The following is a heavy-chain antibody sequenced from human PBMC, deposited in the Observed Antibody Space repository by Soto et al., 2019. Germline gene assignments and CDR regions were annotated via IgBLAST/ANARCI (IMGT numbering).Heavy chain of an antibody. D-gene: IGHD3-10*01. V-gene: IGHV4-39*01. CDR2: IYYSGST. Sequence: PSETLSLTCTVSGGSISSSSYYWGWIRQPPGKGPEWIGSIYYSGSTYYNPSLKSRVTISVDTSKNQFSLKLSSVTAADTAVYYCARHFETKPKSGYYYYGMDVWGQGPTVTVYS. CDR3: ARHFETKPKSGYYYYGMDV. J-gene: IGHJ6*02. CDR1: GGSISSSSYY.